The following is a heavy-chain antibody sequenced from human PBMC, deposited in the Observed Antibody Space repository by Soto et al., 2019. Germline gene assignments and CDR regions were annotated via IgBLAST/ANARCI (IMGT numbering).Heavy chain of an antibody. CDR1: GAAQNKGNYY. D-gene: IGHD3-16*02. CDR3: ARPRIVTNSYKSFDP. J-gene: IGHJ5*02. Sequence: SVTLSLTFCVSGAAQNKGNYYWGCFRQVPGKGLEWIGHIYVTGAVDYNPSLRDRITISQDTSERQFSLNLRLVTAADTAVYYCARPRIVTNSYKSFDPWGQGTLVSGS. V-gene: IGHV4-31*03. CDR2: IYVTGAV.